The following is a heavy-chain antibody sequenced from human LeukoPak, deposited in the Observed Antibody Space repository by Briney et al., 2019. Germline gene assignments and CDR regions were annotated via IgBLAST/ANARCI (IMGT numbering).Heavy chain of an antibody. D-gene: IGHD2-21*02. Sequence: GESLKISCKGSGYSFTSYWIGWVRQMPGKGLEWMGIIYPGDSDTRYSPSFQGQVTISADKSISTAYLQWGSLKASDTAMYYCARLGSVTEVSYYFDYWGQGTLVTVSS. CDR3: ARLGSVTEVSYYFDY. J-gene: IGHJ4*02. CDR2: IYPGDSDT. V-gene: IGHV5-51*01. CDR1: GYSFTSYW.